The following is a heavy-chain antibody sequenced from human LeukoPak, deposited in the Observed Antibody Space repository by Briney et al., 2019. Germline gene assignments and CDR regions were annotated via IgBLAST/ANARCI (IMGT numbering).Heavy chain of an antibody. CDR3: ARDVSREKQWLVFQRLTNWFDP. CDR2: ISYDGSNK. Sequence: GRSLRLSCAASGFTFSSYGMHWVRQAPGKGLEWVAVISYDGSNKNYADSVKGRFTISRDNSKNTLYLQMNSLRAEDTAVYYCARDVSREKQWLVFQRLTNWFDPWGQGTLVTVSS. V-gene: IGHV3-30*03. CDR1: GFTFSSYG. J-gene: IGHJ5*02. D-gene: IGHD6-19*01.